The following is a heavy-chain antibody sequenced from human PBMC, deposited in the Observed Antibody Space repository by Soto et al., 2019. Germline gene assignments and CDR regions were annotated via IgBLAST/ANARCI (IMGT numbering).Heavy chain of an antibody. J-gene: IGHJ6*03. CDR2: MNPNSGNT. CDR1: GYTFTSYD. V-gene: IGHV1-8*01. D-gene: IGHD3-10*01. Sequence: ASVKVSCKASGYTFTSYDINWVRQATGQGLEWMGWMNPNSGNTGYAQKYQGRVTMTRNTSISTAYMELSSLRSEDSAVYYCARAARKKLLYYGSGSYLQGSYYYYYMDVWGKGTTVTVSS. CDR3: ARAARKKLLYYGSGSYLQGSYYYYYMDV.